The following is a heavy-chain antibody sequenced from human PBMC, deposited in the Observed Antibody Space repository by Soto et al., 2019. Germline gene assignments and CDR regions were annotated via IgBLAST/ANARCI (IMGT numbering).Heavy chain of an antibody. D-gene: IGHD3-22*01. J-gene: IGHJ4*02. CDR3: ARAAPLRYYYESPNYSYDY. Sequence: SETLSLTCTDSGGSISSGSYYWSWIRLPPGKGLEWIGYIYNSGSTNYNPSLKSRVTISVDTSENQFSLNLSSLTAAETAVYYCARAAPLRYYYESPNYSYDYWGQGTLVIVSS. CDR2: IYNSGST. CDR1: GGSISSGSYY. V-gene: IGHV4-61*01.